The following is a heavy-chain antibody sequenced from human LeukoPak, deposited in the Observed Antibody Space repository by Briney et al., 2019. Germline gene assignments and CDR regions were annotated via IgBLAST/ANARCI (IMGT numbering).Heavy chain of an antibody. D-gene: IGHD2-2*01. CDR1: GASIRSYF. J-gene: IGHJ6*02. CDR2: IYTRGST. CDR3: ARSWVVPAAKGYYYYGMDV. V-gene: IGHV4-4*07. Sequence: PSETLSLTCTVSGASIRSYFWSWIRQPAGEGLEWIGHIYTRGSTNYNPSLQSRVTLSVDTSKNHFSLRLSSVTAADTAVYYCARSWVVPAAKGYYYYGMDVWGQGTTVTVSS.